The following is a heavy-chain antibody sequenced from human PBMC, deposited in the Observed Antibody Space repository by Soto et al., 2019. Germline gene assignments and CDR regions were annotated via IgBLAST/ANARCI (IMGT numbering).Heavy chain of an antibody. D-gene: IGHD1-1*01. J-gene: IGHJ4*02. CDR3: ARDTTPSL. CDR2: VYYSGST. V-gene: IGHV4-59*01. CDR1: GGSFSGYY. Sequence: TSETLSLTCAVYGGSFSGYYWSWIRQPPGKGLEWIGYVYYSGSTNYNPSLKSRVTISVDTSKNQFSLKLSSVTAADTAMYYCARDTTPSLWGQGTLVTLSS.